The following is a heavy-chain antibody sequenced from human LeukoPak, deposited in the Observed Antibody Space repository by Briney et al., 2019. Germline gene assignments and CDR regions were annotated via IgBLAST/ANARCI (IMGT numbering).Heavy chain of an antibody. CDR1: GGSFSGDF. V-gene: IGHV4-34*01. CDR2: INHGGST. D-gene: IGHD6-13*01. Sequence: SETLSLTCAVYGGSFSGDFWSWIRQSPGKGLEGIGEINHGGSTTYNPSLQSRVTMSVDTSTNQISLKMTSVTAAATAVYYCARGPGAAAGPPDTGSWGQGTLVTVSS. CDR3: ARGPGAAAGPPDTGS. J-gene: IGHJ5*02.